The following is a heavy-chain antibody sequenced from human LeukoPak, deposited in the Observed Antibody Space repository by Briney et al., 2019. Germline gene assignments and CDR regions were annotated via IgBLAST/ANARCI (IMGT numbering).Heavy chain of an antibody. Sequence: SETLSLPCTVSGYSITSGYDWGWTRQPPGKGLEWIGASYHTGVTYYNPSLLSRVTISVDTSKNQFSLKLSSVTAADTAVYYCVRDYIYNPMDVWGKGTTVTVSS. CDR2: SYHTGVT. V-gene: IGHV4-38-2*02. D-gene: IGHD1-14*01. J-gene: IGHJ6*03. CDR1: GYSITSGYD. CDR3: VRDYIYNPMDV.